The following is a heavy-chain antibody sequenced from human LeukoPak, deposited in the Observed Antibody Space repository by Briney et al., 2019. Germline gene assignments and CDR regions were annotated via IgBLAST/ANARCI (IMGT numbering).Heavy chain of an antibody. CDR3: AIKADNWYFDL. V-gene: IGHV1-69*13. Sequence: ASVKVSCKASGGTFSSYAISWVRQAPRQGLEWMGGIIPIFGTANYAQKFQGRVTITADESTSTAYMELSSLRSEDTAVYYCAIKADNWYFDLWGRGTLVTVSS. CDR1: GGTFSSYA. J-gene: IGHJ2*01. CDR2: IIPIFGTA. D-gene: IGHD6-13*01.